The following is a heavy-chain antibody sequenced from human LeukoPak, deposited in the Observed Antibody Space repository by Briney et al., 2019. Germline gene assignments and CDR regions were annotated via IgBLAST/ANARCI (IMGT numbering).Heavy chain of an antibody. CDR2: IIPILGIA. CDR1: GGTFSSYA. V-gene: IGHV1-69*04. CDR3: SRYPFPVDTAMAIYYYYGMDV. J-gene: IGHJ6*02. D-gene: IGHD5-18*01. Sequence: SVKVSCKASGGTFSSYAISWVRQAPGQGLEWMGRIIPILGIANYAQKFQGRVTITADKSTSTAYMELSSLRSEDTAVYYCSRYPFPVDTAMAIYYYYGMDVWGQGPTVT.